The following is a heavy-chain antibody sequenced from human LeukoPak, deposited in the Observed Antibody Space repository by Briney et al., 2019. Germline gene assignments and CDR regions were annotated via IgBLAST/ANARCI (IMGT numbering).Heavy chain of an antibody. CDR2: ISGGST. D-gene: IGHD6-19*01. V-gene: IGHV3-38-3*01. Sequence: GGSLRLSCAASGFTVSSNEMSWVRQAPGKGLEWVSSISGGSTYYADSVKGRFTISRDNSKNTLYLQMNNLRVDDTAVYYCAKKGQADDGGKPDWGQGTLVTVSS. J-gene: IGHJ4*02. CDR3: AKKGQADDGGKPD. CDR1: GFTVSSNE.